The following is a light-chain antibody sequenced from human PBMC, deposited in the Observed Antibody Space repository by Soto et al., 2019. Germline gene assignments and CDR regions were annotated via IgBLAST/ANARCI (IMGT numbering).Light chain of an antibody. V-gene: IGKV3-20*01. CDR2: DAS. CDR3: QQYCSSPPLT. CDR1: QSVSSY. Sequence: EIVLTQSPGTLSLSPGERATLSCRASQSVSSYLAWYQQKPGQAPKLLIYDASSRAAGIPDRFSGSGSGTDFTLTISRLEPDDFAVYYCQQYCSSPPLTFGGGTKVEIK. J-gene: IGKJ4*01.